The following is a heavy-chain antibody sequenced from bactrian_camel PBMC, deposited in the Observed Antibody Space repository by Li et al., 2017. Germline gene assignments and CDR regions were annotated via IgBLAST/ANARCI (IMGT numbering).Heavy chain of an antibody. D-gene: IGHD4*01. CDR3: AASASFILTPRFYRLESSDYPY. J-gene: IGHJ4*01. CDR1: GYTYSAYC. CDR2: IDDHGRT. V-gene: IGHV3S55*01. Sequence: HVQLVESGGGSVRAGGSLRHACVVTGYTYSAYCFAYFRQAPGKEREGIAFIDDHGRTNYADSVKGRFTISKDNAGNSLFLQMSNLKPEDTAMYYCAASASFILTPRFYRLESSDYPYRGQGTQVTVS.